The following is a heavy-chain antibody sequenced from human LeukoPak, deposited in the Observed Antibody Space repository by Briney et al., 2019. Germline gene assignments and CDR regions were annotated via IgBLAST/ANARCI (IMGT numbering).Heavy chain of an antibody. Sequence: GASVKVSCKASGYTFTSYDINWVRQATGQGLEWMGWMNPNSGNTGYAQKFQGRVTMTRNTSISTAYMELSSLRSEDTAVYYCARGLDIAAAGTLWFDPWGQGTLVTVS. D-gene: IGHD6-13*01. CDR2: MNPNSGNT. CDR1: GYTFTSYD. V-gene: IGHV1-8*01. J-gene: IGHJ5*02. CDR3: ARGLDIAAAGTLWFDP.